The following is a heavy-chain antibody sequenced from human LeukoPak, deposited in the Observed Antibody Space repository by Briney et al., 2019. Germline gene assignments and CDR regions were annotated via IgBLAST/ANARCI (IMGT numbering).Heavy chain of an antibody. J-gene: IGHJ6*02. Sequence: SETLSLTCAVSGGSISHYYWTWIRQPPGKGLEWIGYIYYGGSTNYNPSLKSRVTISVDTSKNQFSLKLTSVTAADTAVYYCATSLSQTLHCGMDVWGQGTTVTVSS. CDR2: IYYGGST. CDR1: GGSISHYY. CDR3: ATSLSQTLHCGMDV. V-gene: IGHV4-59*01.